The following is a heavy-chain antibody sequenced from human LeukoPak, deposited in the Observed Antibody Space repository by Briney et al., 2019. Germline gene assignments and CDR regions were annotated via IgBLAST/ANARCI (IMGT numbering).Heavy chain of an antibody. CDR2: IYPADSDI. D-gene: IGHD2-15*01. Sequence: GESLKISCKGSGYSINNYWIGWVRQMPRKCLEWMGIIYPADSDIRYSPSFQGQVTISADKSIGTAYLQWSSLKASDTAMYYCARQEYCSGGSCYTWFDPRGQGTLVTVPS. J-gene: IGHJ5*02. CDR3: ARQEYCSGGSCYTWFDP. CDR1: GYSINNYW. V-gene: IGHV5-51*01.